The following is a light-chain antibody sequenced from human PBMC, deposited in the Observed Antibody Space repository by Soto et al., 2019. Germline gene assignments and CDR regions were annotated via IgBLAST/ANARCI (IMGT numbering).Light chain of an antibody. V-gene: IGKV3-20*01. CDR3: QQYDTSPRT. CDR1: QNINSLY. J-gene: IGKJ5*01. Sequence: EIVLTQSPGTLSLSPGERATLSYRASQNINSLYLAWYQQKPGRAPRLLVYGASNRATDIPDRFSGSGSGTDFTLTISRLEPGDFAVYYCQQYDTSPRTFGQGTRLDMK. CDR2: GAS.